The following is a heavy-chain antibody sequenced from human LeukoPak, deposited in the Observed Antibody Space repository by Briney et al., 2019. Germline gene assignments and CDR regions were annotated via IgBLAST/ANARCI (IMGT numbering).Heavy chain of an antibody. CDR1: GFTFSSYW. J-gene: IGHJ5*02. D-gene: IGHD4-17*01. Sequence: PGGSLKLSCAASGFTFSSYWMSWVRQAPGKGREWLAKKKQDGSEKYYVDSVKGRFTFSRDNAKNSLYLQMNSLRAEDTAVYYCARDWVTTSYNWFDPWGQGTLVTVSS. V-gene: IGHV3-7*01. CDR3: ARDWVTTSYNWFDP. CDR2: KKQDGSEK.